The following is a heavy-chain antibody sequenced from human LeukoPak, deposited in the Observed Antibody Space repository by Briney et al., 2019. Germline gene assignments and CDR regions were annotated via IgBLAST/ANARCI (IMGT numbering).Heavy chain of an antibody. V-gene: IGHV3-48*03. CDR2: ISSSGSTI. Sequence: GGSLRLSCATSGFSFSSYAMTWVRQAPGKGLEWVSYISSSGSTIYYADSVKGRFTISRDNAKNSLYLQMNSLRAEDTAVYYCAELGITMIGGVWGKGTTVTISS. D-gene: IGHD3-10*02. CDR3: AELGITMIGGV. CDR1: GFSFSSYA. J-gene: IGHJ6*04.